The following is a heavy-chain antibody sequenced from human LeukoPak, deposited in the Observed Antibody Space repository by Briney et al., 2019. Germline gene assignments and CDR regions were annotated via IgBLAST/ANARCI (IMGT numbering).Heavy chain of an antibody. V-gene: IGHV1-8*02. CDR2: MNPNSGNT. D-gene: IGHD2-15*01. Sequence: ASVKVSCKASGYTFTSYGISWVRQATGQGLEWMGWMNPNSGNTGYAQKFQGRVTMTRNTSISTAYMELSSLRSEDTAVYYCALGDCSGGSCSDYWGQGTLVTVSS. J-gene: IGHJ4*02. CDR1: GYTFTSYG. CDR3: ALGDCSGGSCSDY.